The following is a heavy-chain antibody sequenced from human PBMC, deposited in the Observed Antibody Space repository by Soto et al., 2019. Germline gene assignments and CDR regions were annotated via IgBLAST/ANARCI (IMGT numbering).Heavy chain of an antibody. V-gene: IGHV4-4*02. D-gene: IGHD3-10*02. CDR1: GGSISSSNW. Sequence: PSETLSLTCAVSGGSISSSNWWSWVRQPPGKGLEWIGEIYHSGSTNYNPSLKSRVTISVDKSKNQFSLKLSSVTAADTAVYYCARDPVRGFSSMDVRGQGTTVTVSS. J-gene: IGHJ6*02. CDR3: ARDPVRGFSSMDV. CDR2: IYHSGST.